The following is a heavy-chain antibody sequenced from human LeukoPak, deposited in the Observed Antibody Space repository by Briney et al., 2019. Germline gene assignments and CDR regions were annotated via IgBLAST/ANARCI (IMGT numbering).Heavy chain of an antibody. Sequence: GGSLRLSCAASGFTFNNYSMNWVRQAPGKGLEWVSFISSSSSYIYYADSVKGRFTISRDNAKNTLYQQMNSLRAEDTAVYYCARAVAAAFDYWGQGTLVTVSS. J-gene: IGHJ4*02. D-gene: IGHD6-13*01. CDR3: ARAVAAAFDY. CDR2: ISSSSSYI. CDR1: GFTFNNYS. V-gene: IGHV3-21*01.